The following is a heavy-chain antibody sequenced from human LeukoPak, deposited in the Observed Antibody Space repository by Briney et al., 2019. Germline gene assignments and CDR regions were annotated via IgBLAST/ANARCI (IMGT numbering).Heavy chain of an antibody. Sequence: PSETLSLTCTVSGGSISSYYWSWIRQPPGKGLEWIGYICYSGSTNYNPSLKSRVTISVDTSKNQFSLKLSSVTAADTAVYYCAIGGDYGPFDYWGQGTLVTVSS. CDR2: ICYSGST. CDR1: GGSISSYY. J-gene: IGHJ4*02. D-gene: IGHD4-17*01. CDR3: AIGGDYGPFDY. V-gene: IGHV4-59*01.